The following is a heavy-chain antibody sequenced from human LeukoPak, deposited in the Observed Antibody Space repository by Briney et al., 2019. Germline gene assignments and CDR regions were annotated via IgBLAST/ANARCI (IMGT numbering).Heavy chain of an antibody. CDR1: GGSISSYY. V-gene: IGHV4-59*01. CDR2: IYYSGST. D-gene: IGHD3-22*01. Sequence: SETLSLTCTVSGGSISSYYWSWIRQPPGKGLEWIGYIYYSGSTNYNPSLKRRVTISVDTSKNQFSLKLSSVTAADTAVYYCARISYDSSGYYYLDYWGQGTLVTVSS. J-gene: IGHJ4*02. CDR3: ARISYDSSGYYYLDY.